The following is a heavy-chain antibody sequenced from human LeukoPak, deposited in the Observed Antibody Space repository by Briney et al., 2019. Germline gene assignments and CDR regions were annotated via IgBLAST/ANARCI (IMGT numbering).Heavy chain of an antibody. CDR1: GFTFSGSA. Sequence: GGSLRLSCAASGFTFSGSAVHWVRQSSGKGLEWVGHIDKKDNLYATAYAESVKGRFTISRADSKETAFLHMDSLKAEDTALYYCTRDRGTYNWFDPWGQGTLVTVSS. D-gene: IGHD2-15*01. CDR3: TRDRGTYNWFDP. CDR2: IDKKDNLYAT. V-gene: IGHV3-73*01. J-gene: IGHJ5*02.